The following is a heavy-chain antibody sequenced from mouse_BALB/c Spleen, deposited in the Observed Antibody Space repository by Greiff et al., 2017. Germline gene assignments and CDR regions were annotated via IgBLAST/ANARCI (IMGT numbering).Heavy chain of an antibody. CDR3: ARPGCMGYDYVDYFDY. V-gene: IGHV1-20*01. CDR2: LNPYNGDT. CDR1: GYSFTGYF. Sequence: VQLQQSGPELVKPGASVKISCKASGYSFTGYFMNWVMQSHGKSLEWIGRLNPYNGDTFYNQKFKGKATLTVDKSSSTAHMELRSLTSEDSAVYYSARPGCMGYDYVDYFDYWGQGTTLTVSS. J-gene: IGHJ2*01. D-gene: IGHD2-4*01.